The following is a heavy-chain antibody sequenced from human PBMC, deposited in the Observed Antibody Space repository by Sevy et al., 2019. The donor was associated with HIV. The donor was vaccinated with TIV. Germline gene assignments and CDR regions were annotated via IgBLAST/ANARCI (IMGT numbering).Heavy chain of an antibody. V-gene: IGHV1-18*01. CDR3: ARAKSEYCSSTSCSRFGAFDI. CDR2: ISAYNGNT. D-gene: IGHD2-2*01. J-gene: IGHJ3*02. CDR1: GYTFTSYG. Sequence: ASVKVSCKASGYTFTSYGISWVRQAPGQGLEWMGWISAYNGNTNYAQKLQGRVTMTTDTSTSTAYMELRNLRSDDTAVYYCARAKSEYCSSTSCSRFGAFDIWGQGTMVTVSS.